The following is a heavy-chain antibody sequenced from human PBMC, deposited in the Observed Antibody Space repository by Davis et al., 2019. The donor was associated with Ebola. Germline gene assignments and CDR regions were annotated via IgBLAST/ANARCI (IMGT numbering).Heavy chain of an antibody. CDR3: AKGRTIPLALDF. V-gene: IGHV3-9*01. CDR1: GFTFGDYA. D-gene: IGHD2-2*02. CDR2: ISWNSDSI. Sequence: SLKISCAGSGFTFGDYAMHWVRQAPGKGLEWVSGISWNSDSIVYADSVKGRFTISRDNAKSSLYLQMNSLRGEDTALYYCAKGRTIPLALDFWGRGTLVTVSS. J-gene: IGHJ4*02.